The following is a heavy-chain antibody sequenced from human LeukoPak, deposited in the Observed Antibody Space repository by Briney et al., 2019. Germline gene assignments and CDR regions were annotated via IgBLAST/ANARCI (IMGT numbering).Heavy chain of an antibody. V-gene: IGHV3-30*02. D-gene: IGHD3-10*01. CDR3: AKDSVNYYGSGSHSPSH. J-gene: IGHJ4*02. CDR1: GFTFSSYG. CDR2: IRSDGSNK. Sequence: PGGSLRLSCAASGFTFSSYGMHWVRQAPGKRLEWVAFIRSDGSNKYYADSVKGRFTISRDNSKNTLYLQMSSLRAEDTAVYYCAKDSVNYYGSGSHSPSHWGQGTLVTVSS.